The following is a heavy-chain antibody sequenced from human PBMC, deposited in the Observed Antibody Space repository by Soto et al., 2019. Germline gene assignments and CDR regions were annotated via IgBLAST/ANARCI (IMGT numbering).Heavy chain of an antibody. CDR3: ARVGYCISTSCYALGFDAFDI. D-gene: IGHD2-2*01. J-gene: IGHJ3*02. CDR1: GGSISSGGYY. CDR2: ISYSGST. V-gene: IGHV4-61*08. Sequence: SETLSLTCTVSGGSISSGGYYWSWIRQHPGTGLEWIGHISYSGSTYYNPSLKSRVTISVDTSKNQFSLKLSSVTAADTAVYYCARVGYCISTSCYALGFDAFDIWGQGTMVTVSS.